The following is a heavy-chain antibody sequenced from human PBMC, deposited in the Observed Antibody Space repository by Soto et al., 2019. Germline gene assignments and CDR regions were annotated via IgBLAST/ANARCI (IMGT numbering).Heavy chain of an antibody. CDR2: IRSKTDGGTT. CDR3: TTTRPGTNVFDN. J-gene: IGHJ3*02. Sequence: EVQLVESGGGLVEPGGSLRLSCAASGITFSNAWMNWVRKAPGNGLEYIGRIRSKTDGGTTEYAAPVEGRFTVSRDDSKNTLYLQMSGLKTEDTAVYYCTTTRPGTNVFDNWGQGTLVTVSS. V-gene: IGHV3-15*01. CDR1: GITFSNAW. D-gene: IGHD6-13*01.